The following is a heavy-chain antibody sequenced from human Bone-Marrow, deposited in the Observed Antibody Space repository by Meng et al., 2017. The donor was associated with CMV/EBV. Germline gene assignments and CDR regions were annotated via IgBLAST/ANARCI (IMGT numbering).Heavy chain of an antibody. Sequence: ASVKVSCKASGYTFTGYYMHWVRQAPGQGLEWMGWINPNSGGTNYAQKFQGRVTMTRDTSISTAYMELSSLRSEDTAVYYCARGRYQLLYGYYGMDVWGQGTTVTVSS. V-gene: IGHV1-2*02. D-gene: IGHD2-2*02. CDR1: GYTFTGYY. J-gene: IGHJ6*02. CDR2: INPNSGGT. CDR3: ARGRYQLLYGYYGMDV.